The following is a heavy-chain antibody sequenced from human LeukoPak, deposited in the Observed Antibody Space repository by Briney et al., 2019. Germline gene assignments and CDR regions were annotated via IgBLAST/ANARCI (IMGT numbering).Heavy chain of an antibody. Sequence: PGGSLRLSCAASGFTFDDYAMHWVRQGPGEGLEWVSGIYWSGSRIDYADSVKGRFTISRDNAKNSLYLQMNSLRAEDTAVYYCAKDSLLWFGESQIYYYYGMDVWGQGTTVTVSS. CDR3: AKDSLLWFGESQIYYYYGMDV. J-gene: IGHJ6*02. V-gene: IGHV3-9*01. D-gene: IGHD3-10*01. CDR2: IYWSGSRI. CDR1: GFTFDDYA.